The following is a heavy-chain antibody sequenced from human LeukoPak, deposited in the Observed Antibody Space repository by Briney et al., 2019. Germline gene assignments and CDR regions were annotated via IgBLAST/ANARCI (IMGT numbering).Heavy chain of an antibody. D-gene: IGHD3-22*01. V-gene: IGHV3-21*01. CDR2: ISSSSTYI. CDR3: ARGHSSGYYYVYPNDGFDF. CDR1: GFTFSSYA. J-gene: IGHJ3*01. Sequence: GGSLRLSCAASGFTFSSYAMSWVRQAPGKGLEWVSSISSSSTYIHYADSVKGRFTISRDNAKSSLYLQMNSLRAEDTAVYYCARGHSSGYYYVYPNDGFDFWGQGTMVTVSS.